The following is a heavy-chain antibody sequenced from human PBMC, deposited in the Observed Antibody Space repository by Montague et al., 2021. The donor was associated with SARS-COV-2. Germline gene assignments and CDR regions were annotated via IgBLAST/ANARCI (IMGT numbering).Heavy chain of an antibody. CDR3: ARRTDILTGYYDY. Sequence: SETLSLTCAVSGGSISHYYWSWIRQPPGKGLEWIGYIYSSGGTNHNPSLKSRVTLSLDAAKNHFSLRLSSVTAADTAVYYCARRTDILTGYYDYWGQGTLVTVSS. CDR2: IYSSGGT. V-gene: IGHV4-59*01. J-gene: IGHJ4*02. CDR1: GGSISHYY. D-gene: IGHD3-9*01.